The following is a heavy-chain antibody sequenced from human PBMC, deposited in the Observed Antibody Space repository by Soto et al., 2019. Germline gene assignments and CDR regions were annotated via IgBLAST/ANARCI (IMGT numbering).Heavy chain of an antibody. CDR1: GGSITRSGYY. V-gene: IGHV4-39*01. Sequence: SETLSLTCTVSGGSITRSGYYWAWIRQPPGKGLEWIGSLYYSGSTFYNSSLKSRVTISVDTSKNQFSLKLSSVTAADTSLYYCARLSGDYFSYYMDVWGKGTTVTVSS. CDR2: LYYSGST. CDR3: ARLSGDYFSYYMDV. J-gene: IGHJ6*03. D-gene: IGHD1-26*01.